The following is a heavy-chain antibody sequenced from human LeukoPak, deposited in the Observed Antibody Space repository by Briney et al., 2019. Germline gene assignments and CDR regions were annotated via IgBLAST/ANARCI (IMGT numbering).Heavy chain of an antibody. D-gene: IGHD1-14*01. J-gene: IGHJ4*02. V-gene: IGHV4-59*12. CDR2: IYYSGST. CDR3: ARAPTGFFDY. CDR1: GGSISSYY. Sequence: SETLSLTCTVSGGSISSYYWSWIRQPPGKGLEWIGYIYYSGSTYYNPSLKSRVTISVDTSKNQFSLKLSSVTAADTAVYYCARAPTGFFDYWGQGTLVTVSS.